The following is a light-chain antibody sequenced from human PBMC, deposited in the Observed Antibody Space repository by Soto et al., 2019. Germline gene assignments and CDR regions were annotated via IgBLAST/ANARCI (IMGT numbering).Light chain of an antibody. CDR3: QQYSSSWGT. V-gene: IGKV3-20*01. Sequence: EIVLTQSPGTLSLSPGERATLSCRASQSVSSSYLAWYQQKPGQAPRLLIYGASSRATGIPDRFSGSGSGTDFTLTISRLESEDFAVYYCQQYSSSWGTFGQGTKVEFK. CDR1: QSVSSSY. CDR2: GAS. J-gene: IGKJ1*01.